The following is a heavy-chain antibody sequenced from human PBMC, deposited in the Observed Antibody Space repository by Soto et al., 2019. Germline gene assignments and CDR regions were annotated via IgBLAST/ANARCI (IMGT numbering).Heavy chain of an antibody. D-gene: IGHD3-3*01. CDR1: GYTFSDFW. V-gene: IGHV5-51*01. CDR3: ARAYGVVIEFDY. J-gene: IGHJ4*02. Sequence: EVQLVPSAAEVKKPGESLKISCQASGYTFSDFWIGWVRQMPGKGLEWMGMLYPGDSETRYSPSFQGQVTISADKSSTTAYLQWSSLKASDTAIYFCARAYGVVIEFDYWGQGTLLTVSS. CDR2: LYPGDSET.